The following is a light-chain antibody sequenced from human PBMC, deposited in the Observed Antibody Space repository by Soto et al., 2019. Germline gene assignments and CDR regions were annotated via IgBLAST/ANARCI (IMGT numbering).Light chain of an antibody. CDR1: SSDVGGYNY. CDR2: DVS. V-gene: IGLV2-11*01. J-gene: IGLJ1*01. Sequence: QSALTQPRSVSGSPGQSVTISCTGTSSDVGGYNYVFWYQQHPGKAPKLMIYDVSKRPSGVPDRFSGSKSGNTASLTISGLQAEDEADYYCCSYAGSYTFVFGTGTKGTVL. CDR3: CSYAGSYTFV.